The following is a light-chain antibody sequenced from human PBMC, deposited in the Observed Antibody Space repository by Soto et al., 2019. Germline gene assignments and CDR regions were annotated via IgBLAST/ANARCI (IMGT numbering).Light chain of an antibody. CDR2: DVS. Sequence: QSALTQPASVSGSPGQSITISCTGTSSDVGGYNYVSWYQQHPGKAPKLMIYDVSNRPSEISNRFSGSKSGNTASLTITGLQAEDEADYYCSSYTSGSTRLVFGGGTKLTVL. J-gene: IGLJ2*01. CDR3: SSYTSGSTRLV. CDR1: SSDVGGYNY. V-gene: IGLV2-14*01.